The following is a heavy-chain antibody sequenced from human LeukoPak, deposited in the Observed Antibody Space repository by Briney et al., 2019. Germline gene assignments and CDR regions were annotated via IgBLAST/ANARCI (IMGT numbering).Heavy chain of an antibody. D-gene: IGHD4-23*01. Sequence: ASVKVSCKASGYTFTTYDINWVRQATGQGLEWMGWMNPNSGNTGYAQKFQGRVTMTRYTSISTAYMELSSLRSEDTAVDYCARGPNKSDGGNSGSAWFDPWGQGTLVTVSS. J-gene: IGHJ5*02. CDR3: ARGPNKSDGGNSGSAWFDP. CDR1: GYTFTTYD. CDR2: MNPNSGNT. V-gene: IGHV1-8*01.